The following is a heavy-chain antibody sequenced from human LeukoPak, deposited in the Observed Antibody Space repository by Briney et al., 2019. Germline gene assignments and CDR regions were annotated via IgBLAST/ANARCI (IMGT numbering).Heavy chain of an antibody. D-gene: IGHD3-22*01. Sequence: GGSLRLPCAASGFTFSSYWMSWVRQAPGKGLEWVANIKQDGSEKYYVDSVKGRFTISRDNAKNSLYLQMNSLRAEDTAVYYCARAQGLVGGYYRTYYFDYWGQGTLVTVSS. CDR2: IKQDGSEK. J-gene: IGHJ4*02. CDR1: GFTFSSYW. CDR3: ARAQGLVGGYYRTYYFDY. V-gene: IGHV3-7*01.